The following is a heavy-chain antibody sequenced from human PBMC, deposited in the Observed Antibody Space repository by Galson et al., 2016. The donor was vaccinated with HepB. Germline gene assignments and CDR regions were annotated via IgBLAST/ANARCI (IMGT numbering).Heavy chain of an antibody. CDR2: ISFDGSDK. V-gene: IGHV3-30*03. CDR1: GFTLRTYF. Sequence: SLRLSCAASGFTLRTYFMHWVRQAPGKGLEWVALISFDGSDKYYADSLKGRFTISSDNSNNTLYLQMNSLRAEDTAVYYCALTGGWGYYFDYWGRGTLVTVSS. D-gene: IGHD3-16*01. CDR3: ALTGGWGYYFDY. J-gene: IGHJ4*01.